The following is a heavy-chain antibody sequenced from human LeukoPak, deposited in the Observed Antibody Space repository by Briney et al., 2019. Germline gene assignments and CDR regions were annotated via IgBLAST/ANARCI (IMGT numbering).Heavy chain of an antibody. Sequence: ASVKASCKASGYTFTSYDIDWVRQATGQGLEWMGWMNPNSGNTGYAQKFQGRVTMTRNTSISTAYMELSSLRSEDTAVYYCARERVGATINYFDYWGQGTLVTVSS. J-gene: IGHJ4*02. CDR3: ARERVGATINYFDY. CDR1: GYTFTSYD. V-gene: IGHV1-8*01. CDR2: MNPNSGNT. D-gene: IGHD1-26*01.